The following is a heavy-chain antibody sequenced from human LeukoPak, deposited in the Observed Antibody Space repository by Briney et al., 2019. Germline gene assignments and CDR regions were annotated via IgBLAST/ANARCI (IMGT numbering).Heavy chain of an antibody. CDR1: GFTFSSYW. D-gene: IGHD3-22*01. V-gene: IGHV3-7*01. Sequence: GGSLRLSCAASGFTFSSYWMSWVRQALGKGLEWVANIKQDGSEKYYVDSVKGRFTISRDNAKNSLYLQMNSLRAEDTAVYYCAREVAWPSITMIVVGPYYFDYWGQGTLVTVSS. CDR2: IKQDGSEK. J-gene: IGHJ4*02. CDR3: AREVAWPSITMIVVGPYYFDY.